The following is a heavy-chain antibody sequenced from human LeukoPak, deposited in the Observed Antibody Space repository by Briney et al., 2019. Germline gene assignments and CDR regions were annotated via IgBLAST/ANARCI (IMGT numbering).Heavy chain of an antibody. J-gene: IGHJ4*02. CDR1: GYTFTGYF. CDR2: INPNSGGT. V-gene: IGHV1-2*02. D-gene: IGHD4-23*01. Sequence: GASVKVSCKASGYTFTGYFMHWVRQAPGQGLEWMGWINPNSGGTNYAQKFQGRVTMTRDTSISTAYMELSRLRSDDTAVYYCARADYSGNPYIDYWGQGTLVTVSS. CDR3: ARADYSGNPYIDY.